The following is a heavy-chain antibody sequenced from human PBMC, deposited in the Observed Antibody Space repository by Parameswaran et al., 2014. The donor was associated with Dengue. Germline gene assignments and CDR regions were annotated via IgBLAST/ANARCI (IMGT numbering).Heavy chain of an antibody. Sequence: SWVRQAPGQGLEWMGRIIPILGIANYAQKFQGRVTITADKSTSTAYMELSSLRSEDTAVYYCARGGSGSYYPYYFDYWGQGTLVTVSS. V-gene: IGHV1-69*04. CDR3: ARGGSGSYYPYYFDY. CDR2: IIPILGIA. J-gene: IGHJ4*02. D-gene: IGHD3-10*01.